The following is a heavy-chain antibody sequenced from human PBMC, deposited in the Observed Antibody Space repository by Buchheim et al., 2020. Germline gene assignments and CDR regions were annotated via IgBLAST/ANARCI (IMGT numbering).Heavy chain of an antibody. J-gene: IGHJ6*02. Sequence: QVQLVESGGGVVQPGRSLRLSCAASGFTFSSYGMHWVRQAPGKGLEWVAVITYDGSNKYYADSVKGRFTISRDNSKNTLYLQMNSLRAEDTAVYYCAKEMYSYGYVYYYGMDVWGQGT. CDR2: ITYDGSNK. D-gene: IGHD5-18*01. CDR3: AKEMYSYGYVYYYGMDV. CDR1: GFTFSSYG. V-gene: IGHV3-30*18.